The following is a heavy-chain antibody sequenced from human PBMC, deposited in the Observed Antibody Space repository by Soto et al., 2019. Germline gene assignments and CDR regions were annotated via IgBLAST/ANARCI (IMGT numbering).Heavy chain of an antibody. J-gene: IGHJ4*02. Sequence: SETLSLTSTVSGGSISSYYWSWIRQPPGKGLEWIGYIYYSGSTNYNPSLKSRVTISVDRSKNQFSLKLSSVTAADTAVYYCAAGGGLPRYYWGQGTLVTVSS. D-gene: IGHD5-12*01. CDR3: AAGGGLPRYY. CDR1: GGSISSYY. CDR2: IYYSGST. V-gene: IGHV4-59*12.